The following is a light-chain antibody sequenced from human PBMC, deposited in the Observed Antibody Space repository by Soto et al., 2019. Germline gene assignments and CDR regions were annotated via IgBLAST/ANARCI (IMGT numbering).Light chain of an antibody. CDR2: GAS. CDR3: QQVNSYPLT. V-gene: IGKV3-15*01. Sequence: EIVMTQSPATLSVSPGERATLSCRASQSVSSNLAWYQQKPGQAPRLLIYGASTRATGIPARFSGSGSGTEFTLTISSLQSEDFATYYCQQVNSYPLTFGGGTRVEIK. J-gene: IGKJ4*01. CDR1: QSVSSN.